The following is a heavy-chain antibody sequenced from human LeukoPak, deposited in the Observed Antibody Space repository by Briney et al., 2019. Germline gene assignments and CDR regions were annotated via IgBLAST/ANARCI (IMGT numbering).Heavy chain of an antibody. Sequence: GGSLRLSCAASRFTFSSYGMHWVRQAPGKGLEWVAVISYDGSIKYYADSVKGRFTISRDNSKNTLYLQMNSLRTEDTAVYYCAKDPFDYSNYPHTAGFDYWGQGTLLTASS. CDR2: ISYDGSIK. CDR3: AKDPFDYSNYPHTAGFDY. D-gene: IGHD4-11*01. J-gene: IGHJ4*02. CDR1: RFTFSSYG. V-gene: IGHV3-30*18.